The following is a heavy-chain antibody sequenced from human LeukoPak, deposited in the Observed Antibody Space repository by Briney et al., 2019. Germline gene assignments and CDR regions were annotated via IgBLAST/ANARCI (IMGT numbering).Heavy chain of an antibody. CDR2: IYYSGST. J-gene: IGHJ4*02. V-gene: IGHV4-59*01. CDR1: GGSISNYY. CDR3: ARDPSTYGGYGYYFDY. D-gene: IGHD5-12*01. Sequence: SETLSLTCTVSGGSISNYYWGWIRRPPGKRLEWIGYIYYSGSTNYNPSLKSRVTISVDTSKNQFSLKLYSVTAADTAVYYCARDPSTYGGYGYYFDYWGQGTLVTVSS.